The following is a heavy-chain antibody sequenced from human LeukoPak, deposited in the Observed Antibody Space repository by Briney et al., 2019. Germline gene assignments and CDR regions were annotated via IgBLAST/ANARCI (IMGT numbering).Heavy chain of an antibody. V-gene: IGHV1-2*02. CDR3: ARVSYEYDTSGYTTIYFFDY. Sequence: ASVKVSCKASGYTFTGYYIYWVRQAPGQGLEWMGWINPNSGGTNSAQKFQGRVTMTRDTSINTAYMELSRLRSGDTAVYYCARVSYEYDTSGYTTIYFFDYWGQGTLVTVSS. CDR2: INPNSGGT. CDR1: GYTFTGYY. J-gene: IGHJ4*02. D-gene: IGHD3-22*01.